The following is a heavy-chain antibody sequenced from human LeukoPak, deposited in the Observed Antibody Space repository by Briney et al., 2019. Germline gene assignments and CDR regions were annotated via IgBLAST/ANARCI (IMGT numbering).Heavy chain of an antibody. V-gene: IGHV4-39*07. CDR3: AGDGRNINWYFY. CDR2: ISYSGDT. D-gene: IGHD2/OR15-2a*01. J-gene: IGHJ4*02. CDR1: GGSISSYY. Sequence: SETLSLTRTVSGGSISSYYWSWIRQPPGKGLEWIGTISYSGDTYYNPSLQSRVTISRDTSKNQFSLKLTSVTAADTAVYYCAGDGRNINWYFYWGQGTLVTVSS.